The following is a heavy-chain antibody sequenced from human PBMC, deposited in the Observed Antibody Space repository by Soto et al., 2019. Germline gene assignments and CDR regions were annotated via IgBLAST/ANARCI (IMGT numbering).Heavy chain of an antibody. V-gene: IGHV4-59*01. D-gene: IGHD3-9*01. CDR1: RGSMYRYN. J-gene: IGHJ5*02. Sequence: SRGSMYRYNWSLIRWSPGMGLVLITNIYDSRRTNYRPSLKSRVTISVSTSKNQFSLKMRSVTAADTAVYYCGIYLHWKATFDPWGQVTLFTLSS. CDR2: IYDSRRT. CDR3: GIYLHWKATFDP.